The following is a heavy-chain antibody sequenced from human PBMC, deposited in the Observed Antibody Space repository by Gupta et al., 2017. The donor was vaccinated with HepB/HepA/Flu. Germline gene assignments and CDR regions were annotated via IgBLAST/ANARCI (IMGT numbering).Heavy chain of an antibody. Sequence: EVQLVQSGAEVKKSGESLTISCPVSGYPFTTYWIAWVRQVPGKGREWMGITYPGDFDTRYSPSFKGQVTISADTSTSTAHLQWTSLKAADSGTDYCARLYWGTTHYDGMDVWGQGTAVTVS. CDR1: GYPFTTYW. D-gene: IGHD3-16*01. CDR2: TYPGDFDT. J-gene: IGHJ6*02. CDR3: ARLYWGTTHYDGMDV. V-gene: IGHV5-51*01.